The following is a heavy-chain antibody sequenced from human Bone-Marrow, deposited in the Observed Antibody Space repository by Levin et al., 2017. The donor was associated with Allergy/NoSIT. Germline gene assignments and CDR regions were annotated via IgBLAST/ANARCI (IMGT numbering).Heavy chain of an antibody. CDR1: GGSFRNFA. CDR2: IIPIFGTA. V-gene: IGHV1-69*13. CDR3: ARGNDVWNGNSYYAMDV. J-gene: IGHJ6*02. Sequence: SVKVSCKASGGSFRNFAFSWVRQAPGQGLEWMGGIIPIFGTAYYAQKFQDRVTITADESTSTAYMELSSLRSEDPAVFYCARGNDVWNGNSYYAMDVWGQGTTVTVSS. D-gene: IGHD3-3*01.